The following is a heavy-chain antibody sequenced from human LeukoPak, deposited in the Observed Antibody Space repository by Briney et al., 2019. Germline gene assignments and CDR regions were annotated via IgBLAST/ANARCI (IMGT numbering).Heavy chain of an antibody. CDR1: GNYW. CDR2: NSDGSWT. V-gene: IGHV3-74*01. CDR3: VSFYETY. D-gene: IGHD2/OR15-2a*01. Sequence: GGSLRLSCAASGNYWMHWVRQVPGKGQVWVSHNSDGSWTSYADSVKGRFTISKDNAKNTVYLQMNSLRAEDTAVYYCVSFYETYWGRGTLVTVSS. J-gene: IGHJ4*02.